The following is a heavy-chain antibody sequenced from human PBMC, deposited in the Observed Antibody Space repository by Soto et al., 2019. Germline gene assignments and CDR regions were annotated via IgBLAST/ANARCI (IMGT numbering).Heavy chain of an antibody. D-gene: IGHD2-15*01. CDR3: ARDPVCSGGSCYDY. Sequence: GGSLRLSCAASGFTFSRYWMTWVRQAPGKGLEWVANIKQDGSEIYYVASVKGRFTISRDNAENSLYLQLNSLRAEDTAVYYCARDPVCSGGSCYDYWGQGTLVTVSS. V-gene: IGHV3-7*01. CDR1: GFTFSRYW. CDR2: IKQDGSEI. J-gene: IGHJ4*02.